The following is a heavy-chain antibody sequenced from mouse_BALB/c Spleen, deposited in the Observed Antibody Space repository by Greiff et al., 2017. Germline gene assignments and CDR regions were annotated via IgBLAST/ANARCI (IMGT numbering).Heavy chain of an antibody. CDR3: ARNYYDVFDY. V-gene: IGHV1-54*01. D-gene: IGHD2-4*01. CDR2: INPGSGGT. CDR1: GYAFTNYL. J-gene: IGHJ2*01. Sequence: VKLMESGAELVRPGTSVKVSCKASGYAFTNYLIEWVKQRPGQGLEWIGVINPGSGGTNYNEKFKGKATLTADKSSSTAYMQLSSLTSDDSAVYFCARNYYDVFDYWGQGTTLTVSS.